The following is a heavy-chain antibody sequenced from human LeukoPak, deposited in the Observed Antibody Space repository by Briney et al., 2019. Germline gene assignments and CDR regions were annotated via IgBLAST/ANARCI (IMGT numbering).Heavy chain of an antibody. Sequence: SWIRQPPGKGLEWVSAISGSGGSTYYADSVKGRFTISRDNSKNTLYLQMNSLRAEDTAVYYCAKRSSSWSQNYWGQGTLVTVSS. J-gene: IGHJ4*02. D-gene: IGHD6-13*01. V-gene: IGHV3-23*01. CDR3: AKRSSSWSQNY. CDR2: ISGSGGST.